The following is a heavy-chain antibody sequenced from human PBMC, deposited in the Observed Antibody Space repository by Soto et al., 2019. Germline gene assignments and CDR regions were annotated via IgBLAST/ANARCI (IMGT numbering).Heavy chain of an antibody. CDR1: GFTFSSYA. CDR2: ISGSGGST. D-gene: IGHD6-13*01. Sequence: GGSLRLSCAASGFTFSSYAMSWVRQALGKGLEWVSAISGSGGSTYYADSVKGRFTISRDNSKNTLYLQMNSLRAEDTAVYYCAKWDSSSRDYYYYYGMDVWGQGTTVTVSS. V-gene: IGHV3-23*01. CDR3: AKWDSSSRDYYYYYGMDV. J-gene: IGHJ6*02.